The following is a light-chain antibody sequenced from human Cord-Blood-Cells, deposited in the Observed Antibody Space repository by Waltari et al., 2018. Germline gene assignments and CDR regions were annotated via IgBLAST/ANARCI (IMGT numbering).Light chain of an antibody. Sequence: QSALTQPASVSGSPGQSITISCTGTSSDVGGYNYVSWYQQHPGKAPKLMIYEVSHRPSGVSNRVSGSSSGNTAARTSSVLQAEEEADYYCSSYTSSSTYVFGTGTKVTVL. V-gene: IGLV2-14*01. CDR2: EVS. CDR3: SSYTSSSTYV. CDR1: SSDVGGYNY. J-gene: IGLJ1*01.